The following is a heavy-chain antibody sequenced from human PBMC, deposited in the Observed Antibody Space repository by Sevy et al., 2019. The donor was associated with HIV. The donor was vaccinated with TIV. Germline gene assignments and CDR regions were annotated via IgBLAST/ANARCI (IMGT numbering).Heavy chain of an antibody. D-gene: IGHD1-1*01. V-gene: IGHV1-18*01. CDR2: IRTYNGNT. CDR1: GYTFTDYG. J-gene: IGHJ4*02. Sequence: ASVKVSCKASGYTFTDYGIKWMRQAPGQGLEWMGWIRTYNGNTNYSQKFQGRVTVTTDTSTKTVYLELRRLRSDDTAVYFRARDRNWLDYWGQGTLVTVSS. CDR3: ARDRNWLDY.